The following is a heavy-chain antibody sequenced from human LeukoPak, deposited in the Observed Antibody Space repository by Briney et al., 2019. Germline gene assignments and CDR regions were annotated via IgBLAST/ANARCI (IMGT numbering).Heavy chain of an antibody. J-gene: IGHJ4*02. CDR2: IYHSGST. D-gene: IGHD1-14*01. Sequence: SETLSLTCAVSGGSISSSNWWSWVRQPPGKGLEWIGEIYHSGSTNYNPSLKSRVTISVDKFKNQFSLKLSSVTAADTAVYYCATGEPYEVDYWGQGTLVTVSS. V-gene: IGHV4-4*02. CDR1: GGSISSSNW. CDR3: ATGEPYEVDY.